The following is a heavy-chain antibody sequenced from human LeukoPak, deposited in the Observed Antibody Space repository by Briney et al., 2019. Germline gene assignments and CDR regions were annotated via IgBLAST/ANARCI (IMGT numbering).Heavy chain of an antibody. CDR3: ARDKSSGWFFDY. J-gene: IGHJ4*02. Sequence: PGGSLRLSCAASGFTFSSYEMNWVRQAPGKGLEWVSYISSSGSTIYYADSVKGRFTISRDNAKNSLYLQMNSLRAEDTAVYCCARDKSSGWFFDYWGQGTLVTVSS. V-gene: IGHV3-48*03. D-gene: IGHD6-19*01. CDR2: ISSSGSTI. CDR1: GFTFSSYE.